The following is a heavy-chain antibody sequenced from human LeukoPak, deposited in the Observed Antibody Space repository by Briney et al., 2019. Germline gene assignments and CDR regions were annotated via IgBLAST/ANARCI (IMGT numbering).Heavy chain of an antibody. D-gene: IGHD2-8*02. CDR3: ARPIRNTGGWYFDL. V-gene: IGHV4-39*01. CDR2: IYYSGST. J-gene: IGHJ2*01. CDR1: GRSISSSCYY. Sequence: PSGSLSLPCTLSGRSISSSCYYWGWIRQPPGKGREWIGSIYYSGSTYYNPSLKSRVTISVDTSNNQFSLKLSSVTAADTAVYYCARPIRNTGGWYFDLWGRGTLVTVSS.